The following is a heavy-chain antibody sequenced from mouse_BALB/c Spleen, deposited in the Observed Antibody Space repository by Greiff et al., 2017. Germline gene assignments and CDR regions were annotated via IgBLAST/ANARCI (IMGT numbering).Heavy chain of an antibody. CDR3: TRDGSMDY. V-gene: IGHV1S81*02. D-gene: IGHD2-3*01. J-gene: IGHJ4*01. CDR2: INPSNGGT. CDR1: GYTFTSYY. Sequence: QVQLKESGAELVKPGASVKLSCKASGYTFTSYYMYWVKQRPGQGLEWIGEINPSNGGTNFNEKFKSKATLTVDKSSSTAYMQLSSLTSEDSAVYYCTRDGSMDYWGQGTSVTVSS.